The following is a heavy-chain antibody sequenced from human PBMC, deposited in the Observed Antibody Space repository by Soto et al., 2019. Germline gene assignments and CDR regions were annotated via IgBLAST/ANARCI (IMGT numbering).Heavy chain of an antibody. Sequence: QVQLVQSGAEVKKPGSSVKVSCKASGGTFSSYAISWVRQAPGQGLEWMGGIIPIFGTANYAHKFQGRVTITADESTRTAYMELSSVRSEETAVYYCARVSLGAYLLRYHYFDYWGQGTLVTVSS. V-gene: IGHV1-69*01. CDR2: IIPIFGTA. CDR1: GGTFSSYA. CDR3: ARVSLGAYLLRYHYFDY. D-gene: IGHD3-9*01. J-gene: IGHJ4*02.